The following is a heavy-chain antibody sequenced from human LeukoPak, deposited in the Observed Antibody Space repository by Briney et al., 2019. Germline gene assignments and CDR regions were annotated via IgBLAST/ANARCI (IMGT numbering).Heavy chain of an antibody. CDR1: GFTFSSYW. Sequence: GGSLRLSCAASGFTFSSYWMSWVRQAPGKGLEWVANIKQDGGEEVYVDSVKGRFTISRDNAKNSLFPQMNTLRAEDTAVYYCARDPYSSTWSYGMDVWGQGTTVTVSS. CDR2: IKQDGGEE. CDR3: ARDPYSSTWSYGMDV. D-gene: IGHD6-6*01. J-gene: IGHJ6*02. V-gene: IGHV3-7*05.